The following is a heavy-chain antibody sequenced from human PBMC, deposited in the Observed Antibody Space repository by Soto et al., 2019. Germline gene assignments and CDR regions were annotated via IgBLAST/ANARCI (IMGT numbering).Heavy chain of an antibody. D-gene: IGHD6-19*01. CDR3: VKEASRWKSCSSFEL. CDR2: ISGDGGSG. J-gene: IGHJ3*01. CDR1: GVTFTTNA. V-gene: IGHV3-23*01. Sequence: PGVSLILSCVASGVTFTTNAMDWVRQAPGKGLEWVSFISGDGGSGNYADSVKGRFTISRDNSKNTLYLQMNSLRAEDTAIYSCVKEASRWKSCSSFELWGRGKMV.